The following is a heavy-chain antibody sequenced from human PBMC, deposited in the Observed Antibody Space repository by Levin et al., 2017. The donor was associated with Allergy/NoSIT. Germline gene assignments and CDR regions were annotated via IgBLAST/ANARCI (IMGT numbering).Heavy chain of an antibody. CDR1: GFTFRSYS. V-gene: IGHV3-48*01. CDR2: ISIAGTRV. Sequence: GGSLRLSCATSGFTFRSYSLDWVRQAPGKGLEWIAYISIAGTRVEYADSVKGRFTISRDDAGNSIYLQMNSLRAEDTAIYYCTRDQGYHYDRFDSWGQGTLVTVSS. CDR3: TRDQGYHYDRFDS. D-gene: IGHD3-22*01. J-gene: IGHJ4*02.